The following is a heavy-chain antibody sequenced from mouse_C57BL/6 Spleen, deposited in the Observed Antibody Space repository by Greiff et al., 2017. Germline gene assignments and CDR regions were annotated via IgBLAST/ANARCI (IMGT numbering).Heavy chain of an antibody. V-gene: IGHV1-64*01. J-gene: IGHJ4*01. CDR2: IHPNSGST. CDR3: ARVDSNWGDY. CDR1: GYTFTSYW. D-gene: IGHD2-5*01. Sequence: QVQLQQPGAELVKPGASVKLSCKSSGYTFTSYWMHWVKQRPGQGLEWIGMIHPNSGSTNYNEKFKSKATLTVDKSSSTAYMQLSSLTSEDSAVYYCARVDSNWGDYWGQGTSVTVSS.